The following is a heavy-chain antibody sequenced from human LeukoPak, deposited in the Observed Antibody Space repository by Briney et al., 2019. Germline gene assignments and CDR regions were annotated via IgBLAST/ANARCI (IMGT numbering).Heavy chain of an antibody. Sequence: ASVKVSCKASGYTFTSYGISWVRQAPGQGLEWMGWINPNSGGTNYAQKFQGRVTMTRDTSISTAYMELSRLRSDDTAVYYCASSPGYDFWSGYYAPVYCYMDVWGKGTTVTVSS. J-gene: IGHJ6*03. D-gene: IGHD3-3*01. V-gene: IGHV1-2*02. CDR2: INPNSGGT. CDR3: ASSPGYDFWSGYYAPVYCYMDV. CDR1: GYTFTSYG.